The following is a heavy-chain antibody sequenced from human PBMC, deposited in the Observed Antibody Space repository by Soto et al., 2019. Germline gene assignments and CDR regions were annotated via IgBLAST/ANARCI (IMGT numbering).Heavy chain of an antibody. V-gene: IGHV4-61*01. J-gene: IGHJ4*02. CDR2: TFYSGTT. CDR1: VGSVSSGSYY. D-gene: IGHD3-22*01. CDR3: ERVSIPYYYHNSGQYYFAY. Sequence: PXETLSLTCTFSVGSVSSGSYYCSGIRQPPWMGLEWIGYTFYSGTTNYNPSLKSRVTMSLYASKNQFSLQLSSVTAADTAVYYCERVSIPYYYHNSGQYYFAYWGKGT.